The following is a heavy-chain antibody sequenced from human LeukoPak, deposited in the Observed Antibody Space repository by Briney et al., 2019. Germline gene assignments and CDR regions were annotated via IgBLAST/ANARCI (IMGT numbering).Heavy chain of an antibody. CDR2: IYYSGST. CDR1: GGSISSSSYY. J-gene: IGHJ4*02. D-gene: IGHD6-6*01. Sequence: PSETLSLTCTVSGGSISSSSYYWGWIRQPPGKGLEWIGSIYYSGSTYYNPSLKSRVTISVDTSKNQFSLKLSSVTAADTAVYYCARASTILVYSSSSPPLRKYYFDYWGQGTLVTVSP. V-gene: IGHV4-39*07. CDR3: ARASTILVYSSSSPPLRKYYFDY.